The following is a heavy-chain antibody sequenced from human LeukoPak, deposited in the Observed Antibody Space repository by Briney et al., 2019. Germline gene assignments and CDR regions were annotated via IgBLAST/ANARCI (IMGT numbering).Heavy chain of an antibody. Sequence: ASVKVSCKASGATFSDYSISWVRQAPGQGLEWMGRIIPILNVPNYARKFEGRVAITADKSTSTAYMELSSLKSEDTALYYCARDQPRASYFDSWGQGTLVTVSS. CDR2: IIPILNVP. J-gene: IGHJ4*02. CDR1: GATFSDYS. D-gene: IGHD4/OR15-4a*01. V-gene: IGHV1-69*04. CDR3: ARDQPRASYFDS.